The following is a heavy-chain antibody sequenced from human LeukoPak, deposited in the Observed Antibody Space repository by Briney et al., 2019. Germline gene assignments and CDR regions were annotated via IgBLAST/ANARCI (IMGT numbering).Heavy chain of an antibody. D-gene: IGHD3-10*01. CDR1: GFSFNSYA. V-gene: IGHV3-30*18. CDR3: AKDRYGSGNNRLDP. CDR2: ILHDGSKA. Sequence: GRSLRLSCRASGFSFNSYAMHWVRQAPGKGLEWLAFILHDGSKAYHADSINGRFTISRDNSNNTLFLQMSSLTTEDTGVYYCAKDRYGSGNNRLDPWGQGTLVTVSS. J-gene: IGHJ5*02.